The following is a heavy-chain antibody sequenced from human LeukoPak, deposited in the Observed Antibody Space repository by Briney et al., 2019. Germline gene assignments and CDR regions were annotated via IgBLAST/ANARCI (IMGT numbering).Heavy chain of an antibody. D-gene: IGHD2-21*01. V-gene: IGHV4-59*08. CDR3: ARHSIASDGARLFDY. CDR2: LYYSGYS. CDR1: GGSITPYY. J-gene: IGHJ4*02. Sequence: SETLSLTCTVSGGSITPYYWAWLRQPPGKGLEWIGYLYYSGYSNYNPSLKSRVSMSVDTSKNQFSLKLTSVTAADTAVYYCARHSIASDGARLFDYWGRGTLVSVSS.